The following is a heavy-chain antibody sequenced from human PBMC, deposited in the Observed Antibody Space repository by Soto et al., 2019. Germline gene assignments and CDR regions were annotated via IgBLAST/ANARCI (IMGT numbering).Heavy chain of an antibody. V-gene: IGHV1-18*04. D-gene: IGHD5-18*01. J-gene: IGHJ5*02. Sequence: QVPLVQSGAEVKKPGASVKVSCKASGYTFTSYGISWVRQAPGQGLERMGWISAYNGNTNDAQKLQGRVTMTTDTCGSRAYMELRSLRLDDTAVDYCASEHSSSWFHPWGEGSPV. CDR2: ISAYNGNT. CDR3: ASEHSSSWFHP. CDR1: GYTFTSYG.